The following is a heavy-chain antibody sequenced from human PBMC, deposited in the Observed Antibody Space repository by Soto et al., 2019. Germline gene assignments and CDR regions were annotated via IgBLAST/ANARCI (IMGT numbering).Heavy chain of an antibody. J-gene: IGHJ4*02. CDR3: ARGGAMGVDY. V-gene: IGHV3-74*01. D-gene: IGHD1-26*01. Sequence: GGSLRLSCTASGFTFSTHWMHWVRQAPGKGLVWVSRIYFDGITTNYADSVKGRLTVSRDNAKNTVYLHVNTLRDEDTAVYYCARGGAMGVDYWGQGTLVTVSS. CDR2: IYFDGITT. CDR1: GFTFSTHW.